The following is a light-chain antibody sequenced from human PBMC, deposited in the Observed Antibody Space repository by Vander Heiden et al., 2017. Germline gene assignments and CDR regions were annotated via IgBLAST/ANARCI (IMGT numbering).Light chain of an antibody. Sequence: SYELTQPPSVSVSPGQKASITCPGDKLGDKYACWYQQKPCQSPVLVIYQDSKRPSGIPERFSGSNSGNTATLTISGTQAMDEADYYCQAWDSSTANWVFGGGTKLTVL. CDR2: QDS. CDR3: QAWDSSTANWV. CDR1: KLGDKY. J-gene: IGLJ3*02. V-gene: IGLV3-1*01.